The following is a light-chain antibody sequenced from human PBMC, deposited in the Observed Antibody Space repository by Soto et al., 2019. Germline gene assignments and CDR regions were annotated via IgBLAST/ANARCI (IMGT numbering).Light chain of an antibody. CDR2: KAS. V-gene: IGKV1-5*03. J-gene: IGKJ1*01. CDR3: QHRT. CDR1: QSISSW. Sequence: DIQMTQSPSTLSASVGDRVTVTCRASQSISSWLAWYQQKPGKAPKLLIYKASSLESGVPSRFSGSGSGTEFTITISSLQPDDFATYYCQHRTFGQGTKVDIK.